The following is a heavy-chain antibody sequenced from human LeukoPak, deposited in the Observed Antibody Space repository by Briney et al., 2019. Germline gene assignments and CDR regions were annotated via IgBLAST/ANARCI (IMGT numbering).Heavy chain of an antibody. CDR1: GYTFTGYY. V-gene: IGHV1-2*06. J-gene: IGHJ4*02. CDR3: ARVADYGDYDWVY. CDR2: NNPNSGGT. D-gene: IGHD4-17*01. Sequence: ASVKVSCKASGYTFTGYYMHWVRQAPGQGLEWMGRNNPNSGGTNYAQKFQGRVTMTRDTSISTAYMELSRLRSDDTAVYYCARVADYGDYDWVYWGQGTLVTVSS.